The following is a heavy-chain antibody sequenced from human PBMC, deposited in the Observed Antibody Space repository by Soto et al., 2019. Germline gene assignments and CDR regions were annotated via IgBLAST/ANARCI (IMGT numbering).Heavy chain of an antibody. CDR3: ARGRSWFFGDNWFDP. V-gene: IGHV1-8*01. CDR2: MNPNSGNT. CDR1: GYTFTSYD. Sequence: ASVKVSCKASGYTFTSYDINWVRQATGQGLEWMGWMNPNSGNTGYAQKFQGRVTMTRNTSISTAYMELSSLRSEDTAVYYCARGRSWFFGDNWFDPGGQGTLVTVSS. D-gene: IGHD3-3*01. J-gene: IGHJ5*02.